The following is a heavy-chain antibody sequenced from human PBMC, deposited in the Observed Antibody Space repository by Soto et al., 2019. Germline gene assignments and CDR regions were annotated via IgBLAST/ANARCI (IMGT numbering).Heavy chain of an antibody. Sequence: GGSLRLSCAASGFTFSNYWIHWVRQAPGKGPMWVSRINGVGTYTNYADSVRGRFSISRDNSENTVYMQMNSLRAEDTAMYYCVRDFRSSDFWGQGTPVTVSS. J-gene: IGHJ4*02. D-gene: IGHD3-3*01. CDR1: GFTFSNYW. CDR3: VRDFRSSDF. V-gene: IGHV3-74*01. CDR2: INGVGTYT.